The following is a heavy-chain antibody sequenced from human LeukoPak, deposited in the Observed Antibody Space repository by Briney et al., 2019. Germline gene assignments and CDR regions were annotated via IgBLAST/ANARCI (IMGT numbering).Heavy chain of an antibody. J-gene: IGHJ6*02. CDR2: IYSGGST. CDR3: ARELYCSGGSCYYYGMDV. D-gene: IGHD2-15*01. Sequence: GGSLRLSCAASGFTVSSNYMSWVRQAPGKGLEWVSVIYSGGSTYCADSVKGGFTISRDNSKNTLYLQMNSLRAEDTAVYYCARELYCSGGSCYYYGMDVWGQGTTVTVSS. CDR1: GFTVSSNY. V-gene: IGHV3-66*01.